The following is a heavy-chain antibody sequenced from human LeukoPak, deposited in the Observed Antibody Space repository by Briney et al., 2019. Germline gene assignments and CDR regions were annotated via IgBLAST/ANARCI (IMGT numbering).Heavy chain of an antibody. CDR1: GFTFSNCA. CDR3: AKDRSAIDPFYFDL. D-gene: IGHD6-25*01. V-gene: IGHV3-23*01. J-gene: IGHJ4*01. CDR2: ISGSGQKT. Sequence: PGGSLRISCAASGFTFSNCAMIWVRQTPGKGLEWVSGISGSGQKTFYADSVKGRFTISRDNVKQMVFLQMDNVRADDTAIYYCAKDRSAIDPFYFDLWGHGILVPVSS.